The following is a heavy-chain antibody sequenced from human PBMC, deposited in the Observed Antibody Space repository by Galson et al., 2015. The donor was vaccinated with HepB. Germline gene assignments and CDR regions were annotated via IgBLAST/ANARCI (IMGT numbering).Heavy chain of an antibody. CDR2: IYGTIGVT. D-gene: IGHD3-10*01. CDR1: GFTISSYY. V-gene: IGHV3-53*01. J-gene: IGHJ3*02. CDR3: ARKGSVAAGSIDAFDI. Sequence: SLRLSCAASGFTISSYYMGWVRQAPGKGLEWVSIIYGTIGVTHYAKSVNGRFTISRDSSSNTVFLQMNSLRADDTAVYYCARKGSVAAGSIDAFDIWGQGTMVTVSS.